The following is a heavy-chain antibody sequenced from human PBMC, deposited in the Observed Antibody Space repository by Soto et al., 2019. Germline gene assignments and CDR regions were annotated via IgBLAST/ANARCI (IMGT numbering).Heavy chain of an antibody. CDR2: IYYSGST. CDR1: GGSISSYY. J-gene: IGHJ5*02. D-gene: IGHD2-15*01. V-gene: IGHV4-59*12. CDR3: ARDGIGYCSGGSCPVFDP. Sequence: PSETLSLTCTVSGGSISSYYWSWIRQPPGKGLEWIGYIYYSGSTNYNPSLKSRVTISVDTSKNQFSLKLSSVTAADTAVYYCARDGIGYCSGGSCPVFDPWGQGTLVTVS.